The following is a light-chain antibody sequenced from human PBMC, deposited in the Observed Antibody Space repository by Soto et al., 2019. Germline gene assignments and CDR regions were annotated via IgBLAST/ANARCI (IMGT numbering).Light chain of an antibody. V-gene: IGKV3-15*01. CDR3: QQRNTWPPIT. CDR2: GAS. CDR1: QSVSSN. J-gene: IGKJ5*01. Sequence: EIVMPPSPATLSVSPGERAPLPGRASQSVSSNLAWYQQKPGQAPRLLIHGASTRAPGFPARFSGSGSGTDFTLTISSLEPEDFAVYYCQQRNTWPPITFGQGTRVEIK.